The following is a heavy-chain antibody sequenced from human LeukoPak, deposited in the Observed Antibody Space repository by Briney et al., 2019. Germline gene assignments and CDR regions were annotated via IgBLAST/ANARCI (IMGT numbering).Heavy chain of an antibody. CDR1: GGSISSSSYY. Sequence: SETLSLTCTVSGGSISSSSYYWSWIRQPPGKGLEWIGSIYYGGSTYYNPSLKSRVTISADTSKNQFSLKLSSVTAADTAVYFCARRIIVATIDYWGQGTLVTVSS. J-gene: IGHJ4*02. V-gene: IGHV4-39*01. CDR3: ARRIIVATIDY. D-gene: IGHD5-12*01. CDR2: IYYGGST.